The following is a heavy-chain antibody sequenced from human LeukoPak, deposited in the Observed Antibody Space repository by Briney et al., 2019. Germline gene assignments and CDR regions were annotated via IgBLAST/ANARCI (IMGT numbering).Heavy chain of an antibody. D-gene: IGHD2-15*01. CDR2: IYYSGST. CDR3: ARKDIVVVVANGFDY. V-gene: IGHV4-39*07. CDR1: GGSISSSSYY. J-gene: IGHJ4*02. Sequence: SETLSLTCTVSGGSISSSSYYWGWIRQPPGKGLEWIGSIYYSGSTYYNPSLKSRVTISVDTSKNQSSLKLSSVTAADTAVYYCARKDIVVVVANGFDYWGQGTLVTVSS.